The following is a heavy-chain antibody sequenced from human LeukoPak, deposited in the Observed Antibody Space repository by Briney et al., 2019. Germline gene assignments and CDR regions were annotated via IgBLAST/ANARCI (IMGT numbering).Heavy chain of an antibody. V-gene: IGHV4-34*01. D-gene: IGHD1-26*01. Sequence: SETLSLTCAVYGGSFSGYYWSWIRQPPGKGLEWIGEINHSGSTNYNPSLKSRVTISVDTSKNQFSLKLTSVTAADTAVYYCASLYSGSYRERYWGQGTLVTVSS. CDR2: INHSGST. J-gene: IGHJ4*02. CDR3: ASLYSGSYRERY. CDR1: GGSFSGYY.